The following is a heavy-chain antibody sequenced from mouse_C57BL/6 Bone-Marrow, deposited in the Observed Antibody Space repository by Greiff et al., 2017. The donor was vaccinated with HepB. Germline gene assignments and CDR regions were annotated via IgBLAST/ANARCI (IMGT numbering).Heavy chain of an antibody. D-gene: IGHD2-3*01. Sequence: EVKLLQSGGGLVQPGGSLKLSCAASGIDFSRYWMSWVRRAPGKGLEWIGEINPDSSTINYAPSLKDKFIISRDNAKNTLYLQMSKVRSEDTALYYCARDGDGYYPAWFAYWGQGTLVTVSA. J-gene: IGHJ3*01. CDR2: INPDSSTI. CDR1: GIDFSRYW. CDR3: ARDGDGYYPAWFAY. V-gene: IGHV4-1*01.